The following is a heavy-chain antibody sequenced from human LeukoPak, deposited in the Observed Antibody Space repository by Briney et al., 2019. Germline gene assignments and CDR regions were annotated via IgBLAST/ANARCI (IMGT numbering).Heavy chain of an antibody. D-gene: IGHD4-23*01. CDR2: IYYSGST. CDR1: GGSISSSGYY. Sequence: SEALSLTCTVSGGSISSSGYYWSWIRQHPGKGLEWIGYIYYSGSTYYNPSLKSRVTISVDTPKNQFSLKLSSVTAADTAVYYCARDTTVVNAFDIWGQGTMVTVSS. J-gene: IGHJ3*02. CDR3: ARDTTVVNAFDI. V-gene: IGHV4-31*03.